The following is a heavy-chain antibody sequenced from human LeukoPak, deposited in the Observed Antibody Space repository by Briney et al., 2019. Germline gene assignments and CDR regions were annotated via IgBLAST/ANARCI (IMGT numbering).Heavy chain of an antibody. CDR3: ARGSAQLTNYYYYGMDV. Sequence: ASVKVSCKASGYTFTSYDINWVRQATGQGLEWMGWMNPNSGNTGYAQKFQGRVTMTRNTSISTAYMELSSLRSEDTAVYYCARGSAQLTNYYYYGMDVWGQGTTVTASS. CDR2: MNPNSGNT. CDR1: GYTFTSYD. D-gene: IGHD2-2*01. J-gene: IGHJ6*02. V-gene: IGHV1-8*01.